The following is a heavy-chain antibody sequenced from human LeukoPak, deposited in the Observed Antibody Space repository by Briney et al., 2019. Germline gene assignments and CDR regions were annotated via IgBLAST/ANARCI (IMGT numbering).Heavy chain of an antibody. Sequence: SETLSLTCAVYGGSFSGYYWSWIRQPPGKGLEWIGEINHSGSTNYNPSLKSRVTISVDTSKNQFSLKLSSVTAADTAVYYCARGSYSSGWQSKTAEYFQHWGQGTLVTVSS. CDR2: INHSGST. V-gene: IGHV4-34*01. J-gene: IGHJ1*01. CDR1: GGSFSGYY. D-gene: IGHD6-19*01. CDR3: ARGSYSSGWQSKTAEYFQH.